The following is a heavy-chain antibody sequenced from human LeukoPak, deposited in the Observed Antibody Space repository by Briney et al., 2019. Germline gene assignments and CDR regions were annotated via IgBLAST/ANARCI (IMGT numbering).Heavy chain of an antibody. J-gene: IGHJ4*02. V-gene: IGHV1-69*05. CDR1: GGTFSSYA. CDR2: IIPIFGTA. Sequence: AASVKVSCKASGGTFSSYAISWVRQAPGQGLEWMGGIIPIFGTANYAQKFQGRVTITTDESTSTAYMELSSLRSEDTAVYYCARGGYCSGGSCYDDYWGQGTLVTVSS. CDR3: ARGGYCSGGSCYDDY. D-gene: IGHD2-15*01.